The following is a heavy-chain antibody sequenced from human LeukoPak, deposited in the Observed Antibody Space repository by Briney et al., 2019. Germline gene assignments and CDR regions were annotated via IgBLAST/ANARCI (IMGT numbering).Heavy chain of an antibody. CDR2: ISSSSTYI. CDR3: ARDGVAELMSALDY. J-gene: IGHJ4*02. D-gene: IGHD1-26*01. V-gene: IGHV3-21*06. CDR1: GFTFSSYE. Sequence: TGGSLRLSCAASGFTFSSYEMNWVRQAPGKGLEWVSFISSSSTYIYYADSLKGRFTISRDNAKNSLYLQMNSLRAEDTAVYYCARDGVAELMSALDYWGQGILVTVSS.